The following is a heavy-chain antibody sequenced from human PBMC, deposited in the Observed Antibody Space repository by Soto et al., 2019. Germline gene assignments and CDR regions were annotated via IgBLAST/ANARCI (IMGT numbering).Heavy chain of an antibody. D-gene: IGHD3-22*01. Sequence: QVQLHESGPGLVKPSETLSLTCTVSGGSVSSGSYYWSWIRQPPGKGLEHIGYVFYNGTTNYNPSLTVRVTISVDTSRVQFSRRLSAVTAPDTAFYDCASGVTMITGFDYWGQGSLVTVSS. CDR2: VFYNGTT. V-gene: IGHV4-61*01. CDR3: ASGVTMITGFDY. J-gene: IGHJ4*02. CDR1: GGSVSSGSYY.